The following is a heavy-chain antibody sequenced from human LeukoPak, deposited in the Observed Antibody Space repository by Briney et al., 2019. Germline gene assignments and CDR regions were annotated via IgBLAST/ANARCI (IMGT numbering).Heavy chain of an antibody. V-gene: IGHV3-23*01. J-gene: IGHJ4*02. CDR3: ARGDDYGGAWYYFDY. CDR1: GFTFSSYA. CDR2: ISGSGGST. D-gene: IGHD4/OR15-4a*01. Sequence: GGSLRLSCAASGFTFSSYAMSWVRQAPGKGLEWVSVISGSGGSTSYADSVKGRFTISRDNFKNTLYMQMKSLRADDTAVYYCARGDDYGGAWYYFDYWGQGTLVTVSS.